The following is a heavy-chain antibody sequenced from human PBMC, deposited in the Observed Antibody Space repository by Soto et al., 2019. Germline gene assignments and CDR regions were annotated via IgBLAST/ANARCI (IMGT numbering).Heavy chain of an antibody. D-gene: IGHD3-3*01. CDR2: ISAYNGNT. CDR1: GYTFTSYG. V-gene: IGHV1-18*01. Sequence: ASVKVSCKASGYTFTSYGISWVRQAPGQGLEWMGWISAYNGNTNYAQKLQGRVTMTTDTSTSTAYMELRSLRSDDTAVYYCASDRDDYDFWSGSWKWFDPWGQGTLVTVS. CDR3: ASDRDDYDFWSGSWKWFDP. J-gene: IGHJ5*02.